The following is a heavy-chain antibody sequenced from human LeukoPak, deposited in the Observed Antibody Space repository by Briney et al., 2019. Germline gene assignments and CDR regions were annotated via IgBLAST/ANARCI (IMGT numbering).Heavy chain of an antibody. V-gene: IGHV4-39*01. CDR3: ARLMGIAASPTQSGADY. CDR2: IYYSGST. D-gene: IGHD6-6*01. CDR1: RGSISSSSYY. Sequence: SETLSLTCTLSRGSISSSSYYWGWIRQPPGKGLEWIGSIYYSGSTYYNPSLKSRVTISVDTSKKQFSLKLSSVTAADTAVYYCARLMGIAASPTQSGADYWGQGTLVTVSS. J-gene: IGHJ4*02.